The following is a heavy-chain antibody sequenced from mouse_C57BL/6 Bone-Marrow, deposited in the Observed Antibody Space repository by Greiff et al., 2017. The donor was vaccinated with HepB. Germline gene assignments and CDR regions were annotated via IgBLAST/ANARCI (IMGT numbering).Heavy chain of an antibody. D-gene: IGHD2-3*01. CDR1: GYSITSGYY. V-gene: IGHV3-6*01. Sequence: VQLQQSGPGLVKPSQSLSLTCSVTGYSITSGYYWNWIRQFPGNKLEWMGYISYDGSNNYNPSLKNRISITRDTSKNQFFLKLSSVTTEDTATYYCARDSDGYYFYFDYWGQGTTLTVSS. CDR2: ISYDGSN. CDR3: ARDSDGYYFYFDY. J-gene: IGHJ2*01.